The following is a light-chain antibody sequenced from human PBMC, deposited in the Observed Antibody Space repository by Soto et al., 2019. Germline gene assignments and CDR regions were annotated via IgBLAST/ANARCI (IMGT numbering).Light chain of an antibody. CDR1: SSDVGGHNH. Sequence: QSALTQPPSASGSPGQSVTISCTGSSSDVGGHNHVSWYQQHPGKAPKLMIYVVSKRPSGVPDRFSGSKSVNTASLTVSGLQAEDEADYYCSSYAGSMNLIFGGGTKLTVL. CDR2: VVS. V-gene: IGLV2-8*01. CDR3: SSYAGSMNLI. J-gene: IGLJ2*01.